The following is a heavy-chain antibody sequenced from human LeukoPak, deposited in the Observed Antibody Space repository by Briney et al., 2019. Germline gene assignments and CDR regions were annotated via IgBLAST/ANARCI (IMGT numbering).Heavy chain of an antibody. CDR2: FNPEDGET. Sequence: ASVKVSCKVSGYTLTELSMHWVRQAPGKGLEWMGGFNPEDGETIYAQKFQGRVTMTEDTSTDTAYMELSSLRSEDTAVYYCATWASTIMIVNFDYWGQGTLVTVSS. CDR3: ATWASTIMIVNFDY. CDR1: GYTLTELS. D-gene: IGHD3-22*01. J-gene: IGHJ4*02. V-gene: IGHV1-24*01.